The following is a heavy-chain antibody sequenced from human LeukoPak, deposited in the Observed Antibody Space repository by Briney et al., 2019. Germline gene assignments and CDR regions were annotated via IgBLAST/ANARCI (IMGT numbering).Heavy chain of an antibody. Sequence: GGSLRLSWAASGFTFSSYAMSWVRQAPGKGLEWVSAISGSGGSTYYADSVKGRFTISRDNSKNTLYLQMNSLRAEDTAVYYCAKDRSSGYTNDAFDIWGQGTMVTVSS. CDR2: ISGSGGST. J-gene: IGHJ3*02. CDR3: AKDRSSGYTNDAFDI. CDR1: GFTFSSYA. D-gene: IGHD3-22*01. V-gene: IGHV3-23*01.